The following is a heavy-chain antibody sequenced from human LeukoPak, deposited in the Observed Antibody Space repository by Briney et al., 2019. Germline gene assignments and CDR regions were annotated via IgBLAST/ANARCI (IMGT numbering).Heavy chain of an antibody. D-gene: IGHD3-10*01. CDR1: GRSFSGYY. Sequence: SETLSLTCAVYGRSFSGYYWSWIRQPPGKGLEWIGEINHSGSTNYNPSLKSRVTISVDTSKNQFSLKLSSVTAADTAVYYCARGLRRYYFDYWGQGTLVTVSS. V-gene: IGHV4-34*01. CDR3: ARGLRRYYFDY. J-gene: IGHJ4*02. CDR2: INHSGST.